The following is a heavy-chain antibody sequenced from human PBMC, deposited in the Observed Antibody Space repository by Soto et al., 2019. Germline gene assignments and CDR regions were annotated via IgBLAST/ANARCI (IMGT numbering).Heavy chain of an antibody. V-gene: IGHV3-30-3*01. Sequence: QVQLVESGGGVVQPGRSLRLSCAASGFTFSSYAMHWVRQAPGKGLEWVAVISYDGSNKYYADSVKGRFTISRDNSKNTLYVQMNSLRAEDTAVYYCARGLASSLGVYYYGMDVWGQGTTVTVSS. CDR3: ARGLASSLGVYYYGMDV. D-gene: IGHD2-2*01. CDR2: ISYDGSNK. J-gene: IGHJ6*02. CDR1: GFTFSSYA.